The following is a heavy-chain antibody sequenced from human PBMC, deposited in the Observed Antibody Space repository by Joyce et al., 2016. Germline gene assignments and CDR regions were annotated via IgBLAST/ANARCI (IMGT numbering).Heavy chain of an antibody. Sequence: VQLVQSGAEVKKPGSSVKVSCKVSGGNFYDYTITWVRQAPGQGLEWMGRSIPIVCVANYARKFRGRGALTADKSTATAYLELNSLRLDDTAMFFCTRGRIEYSKTFNAYDIWGQGTMVTVSS. CDR2: SIPIVCVA. V-gene: IGHV1-69*04. D-gene: IGHD2/OR15-2a*01. CDR1: GGNFYDYT. J-gene: IGHJ3*02. CDR3: TRGRIEYSKTFNAYDI.